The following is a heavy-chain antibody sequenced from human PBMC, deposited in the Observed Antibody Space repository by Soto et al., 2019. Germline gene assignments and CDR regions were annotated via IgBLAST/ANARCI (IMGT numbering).Heavy chain of an antibody. Sequence: PSETLSLTCTVSGGSISSSSYYWGWIRQPPGKGLEWIGSIYYSGSTYYNPSLKSRVTISVDTSKNQFSLKLSSVTAADTAVYYCARHASTQPMAYFDYWGQGTLVTVS. V-gene: IGHV4-39*01. CDR2: IYYSGST. J-gene: IGHJ4*02. CDR3: ARHASTQPMAYFDY. CDR1: GGSISSSSYY.